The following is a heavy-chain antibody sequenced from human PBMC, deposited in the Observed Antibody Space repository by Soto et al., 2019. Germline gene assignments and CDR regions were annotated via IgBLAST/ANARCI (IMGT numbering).Heavy chain of an antibody. V-gene: IGHV3-30*03. CDR3: AAPDWFGP. CDR2: ISYDGSNK. J-gene: IGHJ5*02. CDR1: GFTFSSYG. Sequence: QVQLVESGGGVVQPGRSLRLSCAASGFTFSSYGMHWVRQAPGKGLEWVAVISYDGSNKYYADSVKGRFTISRDNSKNTLYLQMNSLRAEDTAVYYCAAPDWFGPWGQGTLVTVSS.